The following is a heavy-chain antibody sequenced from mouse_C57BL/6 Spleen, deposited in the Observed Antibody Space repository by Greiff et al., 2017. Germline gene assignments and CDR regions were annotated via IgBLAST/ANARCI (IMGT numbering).Heavy chain of an antibody. CDR1: GYSFTGYF. J-gene: IGHJ2*01. CDR3: ARHYYCDY. CDR2: INPYNGDT. Sequence: VQLQQSGPELVKPGDSVKISCKASGYSFTGYFMNWVMQSHGKSLEWIGRINPYNGDTFYNQKFKGKATLTVNKSSSTAHMELRSLTSEDSAVYYCARHYYCDYWGQGTTLTVAS. V-gene: IGHV1-20*01.